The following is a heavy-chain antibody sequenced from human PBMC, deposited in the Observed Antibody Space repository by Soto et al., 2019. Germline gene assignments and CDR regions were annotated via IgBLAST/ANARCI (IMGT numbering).Heavy chain of an antibody. CDR2: IKTKANSYTT. CDR3: ARGSFVGPSGGRYFDY. CDR1: GFTFSAHY. V-gene: IGHV3-72*01. Sequence: EVQLVESGGGLVQPGGSLRLSCAASGFTFSAHYMDWVRQAPGKGLEWVGRIKTKANSYTTEYAASVEGRCTISREDSQNSLYLQMTSLKTEDTAVYYCARGSFVGPSGGRYFDYWGQGSQVAVSS. J-gene: IGHJ4*02. D-gene: IGHD1-26*01.